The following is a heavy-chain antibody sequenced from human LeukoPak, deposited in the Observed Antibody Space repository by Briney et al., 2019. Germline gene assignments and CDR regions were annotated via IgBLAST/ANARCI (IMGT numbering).Heavy chain of an antibody. V-gene: IGHV3-7*01. Sequence: GGSLRLSCAASGFTFSNYWMSWVRQAPGKGLEWVANIKQDGSEKYYVDSVKGRSTISRDNAKNSLYLQMNSLRAEDTAVYYCARDKIVGATHFDYWGQGTLVTVSS. CDR3: ARDKIVGATHFDY. J-gene: IGHJ4*02. D-gene: IGHD1-26*01. CDR2: IKQDGSEK. CDR1: GFTFSNYW.